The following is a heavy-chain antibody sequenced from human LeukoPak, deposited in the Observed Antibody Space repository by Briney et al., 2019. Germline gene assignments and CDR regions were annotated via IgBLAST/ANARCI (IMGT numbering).Heavy chain of an antibody. V-gene: IGHV3-30-3*01. D-gene: IGHD6-19*01. CDR2: ISYDGSNK. CDR1: GFTFSSYA. J-gene: IGHJ5*02. Sequence: GGSLRLSCAASGFTFSSYAMHWVRQAPGKVLEWVAVISYDGSNKYYADSVKGRFTISRDNSKNTLYLQMNSLRAEDTAVYYCARADLTPVAGDLNWFDPWGQGTPVTVSS. CDR3: ARADLTPVAGDLNWFDP.